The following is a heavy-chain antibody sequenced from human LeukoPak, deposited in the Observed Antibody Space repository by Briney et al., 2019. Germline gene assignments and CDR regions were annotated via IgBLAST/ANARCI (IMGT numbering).Heavy chain of an antibody. CDR1: GFTFSSYW. CDR2: IKQDGSEK. CDR3: ARCGDSSGYYSHYYYYYGMDV. V-gene: IGHV3-7*01. Sequence: GGSLRLSCAASGFTFSSYWMSWVRQAPGKGLEWVANIKQDGSEKYYVDSVKGRFTISRDNAKNSLYLQMNSLRAEDTAVYYCARCGDSSGYYSHYYYYYGMDVWGQGTTVTVSS. D-gene: IGHD3-22*01. J-gene: IGHJ6*02.